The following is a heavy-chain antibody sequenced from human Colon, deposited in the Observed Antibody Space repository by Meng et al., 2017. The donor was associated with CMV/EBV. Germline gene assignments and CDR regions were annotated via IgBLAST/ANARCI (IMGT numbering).Heavy chain of an antibody. J-gene: IGHJ4*02. CDR1: GFIFSSYG. V-gene: IGHV3-30*02. Sequence: GESLKISCEASGFIFSSYGMHWVRQAPGKGLEWVALIEYDGSNKKYVDSVKGRFTITRDNSKNTLYLQMSSLRAEDTAVYYCAKDSGSYDSFDHWGQGTLVTVSS. D-gene: IGHD1-26*01. CDR3: AKDSGSYDSFDH. CDR2: IEYDGSNK.